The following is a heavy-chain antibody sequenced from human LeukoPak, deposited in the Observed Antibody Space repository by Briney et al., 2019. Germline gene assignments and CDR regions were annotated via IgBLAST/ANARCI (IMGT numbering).Heavy chain of an antibody. V-gene: IGHV4-34*01. CDR3: ARGRMYYYDSSGYYGY. CDR2: INHSGST. D-gene: IGHD3-22*01. Sequence: SETLSLTCAVYGGSFTGYDWSWIRQPPGKGLEWIGEINHSGSTNYNPSLKSRVTISVDTSKNQFSLKLSSVTAADTAVYYCARGRMYYYDSSGYYGYWGQGTLVTVSS. CDR1: GGSFTGYD. J-gene: IGHJ4*02.